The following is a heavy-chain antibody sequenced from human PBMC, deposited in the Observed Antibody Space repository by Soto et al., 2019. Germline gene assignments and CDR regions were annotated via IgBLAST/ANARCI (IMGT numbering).Heavy chain of an antibody. CDR2: IIPILGIA. CDR1: GGTFSSYT. CDR3: ASGPGLSSSWYSYYYYMDV. D-gene: IGHD6-13*01. Sequence: ASVKVSCKASGGTFSSYTISWVRQAPGQGLEWMGRIIPILGIANYAQKFQGRVTITADKSTSTAYMELSSLRSEDTAVYYCASGPGLSSSWYSYYYYMDVWGKGTTVTVSS. V-gene: IGHV1-69*02. J-gene: IGHJ6*03.